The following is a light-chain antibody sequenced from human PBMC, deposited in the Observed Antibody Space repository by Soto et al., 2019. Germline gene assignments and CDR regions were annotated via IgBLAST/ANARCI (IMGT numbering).Light chain of an antibody. CDR2: EAS. Sequence: DIQMTQSPSSLSASVGDRVTITCQASQDIMYYLNWYQQKPGKAPKLLIYEASNLETGVPSRFSGSGSGTHFTFTISSLQPEDIGTYYCQQYDNIPTLFGGGTKVDIK. J-gene: IGKJ4*01. V-gene: IGKV1-33*01. CDR1: QDIMYY. CDR3: QQYDNIPTL.